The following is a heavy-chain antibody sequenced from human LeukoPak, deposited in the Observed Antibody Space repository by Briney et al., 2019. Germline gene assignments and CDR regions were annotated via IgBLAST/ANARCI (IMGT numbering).Heavy chain of an antibody. CDR3: ARDLGMPYSYYGMDV. Sequence: ASVKVSCTASGYTFTSYGISWVRQAPGQGLEWMGWISAYNGNTNYAQRLQGRVTITRDTSASTAYMELSSLRSEDTAVYYCARDLGMPYSYYGMDVWGQGTTVTVSS. J-gene: IGHJ6*02. V-gene: IGHV1-18*01. CDR1: GYTFTSYG. CDR2: ISAYNGNT. D-gene: IGHD1-1*01.